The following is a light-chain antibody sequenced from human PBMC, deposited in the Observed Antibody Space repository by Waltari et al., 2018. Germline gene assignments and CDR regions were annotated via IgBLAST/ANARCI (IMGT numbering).Light chain of an antibody. J-gene: IGLJ2*01. CDR1: RLRSYY. Sequence: SSEMTQDPTVSVAMGQTARITCQGERLRSYYASWYQQTPGQAPILVIFDNNNRPSGVPDRFSGSSSDNTAVLTITGAQAEDEASYYCHSRDASGVGGSFGGGTKLTVL. CDR2: DNN. V-gene: IGLV3-19*01. CDR3: HSRDASGVGGS.